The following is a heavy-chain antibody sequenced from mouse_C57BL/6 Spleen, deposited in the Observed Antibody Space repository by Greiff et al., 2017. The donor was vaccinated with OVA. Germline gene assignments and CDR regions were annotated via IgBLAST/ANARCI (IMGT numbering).Heavy chain of an antibody. CDR2: IDPSDSET. J-gene: IGHJ2*01. CDR1: GYTFTSYW. D-gene: IGHD1-1*01. Sequence: QVQLQQPGAELVRPGTSVKLSCKASGYTFTSYWMHWVKQRPIQGLEWIGNIDPSDSETHYNQKFKDKATLTVDKSSSTAYMQLSSLTSEDSAVYYCARSGTTVVAEDFDYWGQGTTLTVSS. CDR3: ARSGTTVVAEDFDY. V-gene: IGHV1-52*01.